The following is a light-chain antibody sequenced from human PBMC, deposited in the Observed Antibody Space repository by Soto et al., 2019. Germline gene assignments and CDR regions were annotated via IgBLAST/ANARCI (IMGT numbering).Light chain of an antibody. V-gene: IGLV2-14*03. J-gene: IGLJ2*01. CDR2: GVS. Sequence: QSALTQPASVSGSPGQSITISCTGTSSDLDDFQYVSWYQQHPGKAPKLTIYGVSNRPSGVSNRFSGSKSSNTASLTISGLQTDDEADYYCSAYTSSSIVIFGGGTKLAV. CDR1: SSDLDDFQY. CDR3: SAYTSSSIVI.